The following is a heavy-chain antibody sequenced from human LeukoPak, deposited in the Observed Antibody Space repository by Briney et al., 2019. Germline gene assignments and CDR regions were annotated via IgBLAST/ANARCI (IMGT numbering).Heavy chain of an antibody. CDR2: INHSGST. CDR3: ARGRSSSSVGYFDY. V-gene: IGHV4-34*01. CDR1: GGSFSGYY. Sequence: KPSETLSLTCAVYGGSFSGYYWSWIRQPPGKGLEWIGEINHSGSTNYNPSLKSRVTISVDTSKNQFSLKLSSVTAADTAVYYCARGRSSSSVGYFDYWGQGTLVTVSS. D-gene: IGHD6-13*01. J-gene: IGHJ4*02.